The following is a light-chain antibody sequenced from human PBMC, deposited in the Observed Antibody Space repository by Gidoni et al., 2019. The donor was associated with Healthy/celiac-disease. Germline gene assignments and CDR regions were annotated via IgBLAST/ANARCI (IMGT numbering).Light chain of an antibody. V-gene: IGKV1-39*01. CDR2: AAS. CDR1: QSISSY. J-gene: IGKJ1*01. Sequence: DIQMTQSPSSLSASVGDRVTITCRASQSISSYLNWYQQKPGKAPKLLIYAASSLQSGVPSRFSGSGSGTDFTLTISSLQPEDFATYYCQQSYSTRPWXVXQGTKVEIK. CDR3: QQSYSTRPWX.